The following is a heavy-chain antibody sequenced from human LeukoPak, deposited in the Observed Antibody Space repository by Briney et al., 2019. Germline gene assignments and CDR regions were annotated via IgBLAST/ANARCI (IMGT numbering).Heavy chain of an antibody. CDR2: ISDSGETI. J-gene: IGHJ4*02. D-gene: IGHD1-26*01. Sequence: PGGSLRLSCAASGFAFRTYEMNWVRQAPGKGLEWVSYISDSGETIYYADFVKGRFTISRDNAKNLLYLQMNSLRAEDTAVYYCARGERGDYWGQGTLVTVSS. V-gene: IGHV3-48*03. CDR3: ARGERGDY. CDR1: GFAFRTYE.